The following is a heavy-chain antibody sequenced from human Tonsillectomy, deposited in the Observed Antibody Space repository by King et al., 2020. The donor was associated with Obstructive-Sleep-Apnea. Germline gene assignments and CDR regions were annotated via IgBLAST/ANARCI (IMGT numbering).Heavy chain of an antibody. J-gene: IGHJ5*02. CDR2: INHRGRT. CDR1: GGSFTEYS. Sequence: VQLQQWGVGLLRPSETLSLTCAVYGGSFTEYSWSWIRQSPRKGLEWIGEINHRGRTNYNPSLNSRVTMSVDTSERQFSLKLTSVTAADTAVYYCAGVYWRFISQVHYNFDPWGQGTLVTVSS. D-gene: IGHD1-1*01. CDR3: AGVYWRFISQVHYNFDP. V-gene: IGHV4-34*01.